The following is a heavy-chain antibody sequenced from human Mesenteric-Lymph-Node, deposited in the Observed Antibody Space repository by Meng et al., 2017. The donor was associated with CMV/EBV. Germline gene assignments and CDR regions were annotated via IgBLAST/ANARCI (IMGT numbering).Heavy chain of an antibody. CDR3: ARAAAAGYYYYYGMDV. V-gene: IGHV5-51*01. Sequence: GESLKISCEASGYSFTNYWIGWVRQMPGKGLEWMGIIYPGDSDTRYSPSLQGQVTISADKSISTAYLQWSSLKASDTAMYYCARAAAAGYYYYYGMDVWGQGTTVTVSS. D-gene: IGHD6-13*01. J-gene: IGHJ6*02. CDR1: GYSFTNYW. CDR2: IYPGDSDT.